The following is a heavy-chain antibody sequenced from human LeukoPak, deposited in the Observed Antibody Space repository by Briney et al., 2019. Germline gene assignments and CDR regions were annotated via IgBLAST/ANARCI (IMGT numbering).Heavy chain of an antibody. D-gene: IGHD6-13*01. CDR2: ISSSGRTI. J-gene: IGHJ4*02. CDR1: GFTFSSYE. Sequence: PGGSLRLSCAVSGFTFSSYEMNWHRQAPGKGLEWVSYISSSGRTIYYADSVRGRFTISRDNAKNSLYLQMNSLRVEDTAVYYCARRAIAEGFDYWGQGTLVTVSS. CDR3: ARRAIAEGFDY. V-gene: IGHV3-48*03.